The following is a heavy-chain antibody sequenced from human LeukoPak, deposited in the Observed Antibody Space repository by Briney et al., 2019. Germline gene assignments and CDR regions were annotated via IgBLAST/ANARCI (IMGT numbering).Heavy chain of an antibody. Sequence: SETLSLTCTVSGDSISSYYWSWIRQPPGEGLEWIGYISNGGSTNYNPSLKSRVTISVDTSKNQLSLKLTSVTAADTAVYHCVRLQPNTGEWAFDIWGQGTMVSVS. J-gene: IGHJ3*02. CDR2: ISNGGST. CDR3: VRLQPNTGEWAFDI. D-gene: IGHD1-1*01. CDR1: GDSISSYY. V-gene: IGHV4-59*01.